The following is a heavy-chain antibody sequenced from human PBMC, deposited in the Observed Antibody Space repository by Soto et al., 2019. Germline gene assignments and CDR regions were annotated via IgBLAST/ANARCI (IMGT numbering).Heavy chain of an antibody. V-gene: IGHV1-18*01. CDR2: ISANNGDT. D-gene: IGHD2-15*01. J-gene: IGHJ4*01. CDR1: GYTFTSYG. CDR3: ARDFRSTCRGASCIYFDL. Sequence: ASVKVSCKSSGYTFTSYGFSVVRQSPGQGLEGVGWISANNGDTNSAEKFQGRLTLTTDTSTSTAYMDLRSLTSDDTAVYFCARDFRSTCRGASCIYFDLWG.